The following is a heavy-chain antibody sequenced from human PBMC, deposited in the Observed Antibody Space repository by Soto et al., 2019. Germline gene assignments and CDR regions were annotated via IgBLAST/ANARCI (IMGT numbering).Heavy chain of an antibody. CDR3: ARSPYRYGYSVDGMDV. J-gene: IGHJ6*02. D-gene: IGHD5-18*01. Sequence: EVQVVESGGGLMQPGGSLRLSCAASGFSVSNNYMNWVRQAPGKGLEWVSVIYASGRTSYADSVKGRFTISRDNSKNTQHLQTNCLRVADTAVDFCARSPYRYGYSVDGMDVWGQGTTVTVSS. CDR2: IYASGRT. V-gene: IGHV3-53*01. CDR1: GFSVSNNY.